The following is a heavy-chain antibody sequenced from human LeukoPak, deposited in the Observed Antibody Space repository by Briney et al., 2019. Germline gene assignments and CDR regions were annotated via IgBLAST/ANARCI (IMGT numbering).Heavy chain of an antibody. D-gene: IGHD3-10*01. V-gene: IGHV4-34*01. CDR3: ARVGVTMVRGVLLYLDY. J-gene: IGHJ4*02. CDR1: GGPFSGYY. CDR2: INHSGST. Sequence: PSETLSLTCAVYGGPFSGYYWSWIRQPPGKGLEWIGEINHSGSTNYNPSLKSRVTISVDTSKNQFSLKLSSVTAADTAVYYCARVGVTMVRGVLLYLDYWGQGTLVTVSS.